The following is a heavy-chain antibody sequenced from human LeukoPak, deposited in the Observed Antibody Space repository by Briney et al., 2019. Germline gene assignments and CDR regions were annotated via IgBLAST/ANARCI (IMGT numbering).Heavy chain of an antibody. Sequence: ASETLSLTCTVSGGSISSRSYYWGWIRQPPGKGLEWIASIYYSGNTYYNPSLKSRVTISGDTSKNQFSLKLSSVTAADTAVYYCARDSAWSENWFDPWGQGTLVTVSS. J-gene: IGHJ5*02. CDR3: ARDSAWSENWFDP. CDR1: GGSISSRSYY. V-gene: IGHV4-39*07. CDR2: IYYSGNT. D-gene: IGHD1-14*01.